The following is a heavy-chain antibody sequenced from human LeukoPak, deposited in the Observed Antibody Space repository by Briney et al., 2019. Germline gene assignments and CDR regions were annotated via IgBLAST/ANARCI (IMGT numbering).Heavy chain of an antibody. CDR3: ARGVNSGYFDY. Sequence: GGSLRLSCAASGFTFNNYVMSWVRQAPGKGLEWVSATSVRGGSTYYADSVKGRFTISRDNSKNTLYLQMNSLRAEDTAVYYCARGVNSGYFDYCGQGTLVTVSS. D-gene: IGHD1-26*01. CDR1: GFTFNNYV. CDR2: TSVRGGST. J-gene: IGHJ4*02. V-gene: IGHV3-23*01.